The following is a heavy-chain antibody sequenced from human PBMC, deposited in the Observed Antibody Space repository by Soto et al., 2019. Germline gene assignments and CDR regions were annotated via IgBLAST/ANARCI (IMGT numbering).Heavy chain of an antibody. CDR3: ARAGLYDFWSGYHYGMDV. Sequence: SETLSLTCTVSGGSISSYYWSWIRQPPGKGLEWIGYIYYSGSTNYNPSLKSRVTISVDTSKNQFSLKLSSVTAADTAVHYCARAGLYDFWSGYHYGMDVWGQGTTVTVSS. J-gene: IGHJ6*02. CDR2: IYYSGST. V-gene: IGHV4-59*01. CDR1: GGSISSYY. D-gene: IGHD3-3*01.